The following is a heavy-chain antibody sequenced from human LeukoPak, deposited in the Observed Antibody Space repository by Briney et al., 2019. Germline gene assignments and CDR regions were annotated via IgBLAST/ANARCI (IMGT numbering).Heavy chain of an antibody. CDR1: GFTFSDYA. V-gene: IGHV3-23*01. CDR3: AKDYPITIRGVGATPLDY. CDR2: VSGSGGST. D-gene: IGHD1-26*01. J-gene: IGHJ4*02. Sequence: GGSLRLSCAASGFTFSDYAMRWVRQAPGKGLEWVSAVSGSGGSTYYADSVKGRFTISRDNSKNTLYLQMNSLRAEDTAVYYCAKDYPITIRGVGATPLDYWGQGTLVTVSS.